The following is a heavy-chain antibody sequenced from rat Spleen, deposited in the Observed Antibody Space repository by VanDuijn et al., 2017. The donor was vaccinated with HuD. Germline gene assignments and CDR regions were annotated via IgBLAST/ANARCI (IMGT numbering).Heavy chain of an antibody. Sequence: EVQLVESDGGLVQPGRSLKLSCAASGFTFSNYDMAWVRQAPTKGLEWVASISPSGGSTYYRDSVKGRFTISTDNAKSTLSLQMDSLRSEDTATYYCARRHYGYTDYFDYWGQGVMVTVSS. J-gene: IGHJ2*01. CDR1: GFTFSNYD. D-gene: IGHD1-9*01. V-gene: IGHV5S23*01. CDR3: ARRHYGYTDYFDY. CDR2: ISPSGGST.